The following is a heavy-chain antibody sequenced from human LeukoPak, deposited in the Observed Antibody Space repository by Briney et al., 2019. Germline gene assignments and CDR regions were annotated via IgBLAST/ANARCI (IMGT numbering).Heavy chain of an antibody. V-gene: IGHV1-69*01. CDR2: IIPIFGTA. CDR3: ARGGYSFNWFDP. J-gene: IGHJ5*02. CDR1: GGTFSSYA. D-gene: IGHD5-18*01. Sequence: SVKVSCKASGGTFSSYAISWVRQAPGQGLEWMGGIIPIFGTANYAQKFQGRVTITADESTSTAYMELSSLRSEDTAVYYCARGGYSFNWFDPWGQGSLVTVSS.